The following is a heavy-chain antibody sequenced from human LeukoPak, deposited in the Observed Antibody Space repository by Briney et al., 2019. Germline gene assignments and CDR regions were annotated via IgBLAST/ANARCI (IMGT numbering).Heavy chain of an antibody. D-gene: IGHD6-13*01. CDR3: STSPSFGSSWYQFNY. J-gene: IGHJ4*02. V-gene: IGHV3-23*01. CDR2: ISGRDGRT. CDR1: GLTFYTYA. Sequence: GGSLRLSCEVSGLTFYTYAMSWVRQAPGKGLEWVSAISGRDGRTYYSDSVEGRFTISRDNSQNTLYLQVKTLRAEDTAVYYCSTSPSFGSSWYQFNYWGQGALVIVSS.